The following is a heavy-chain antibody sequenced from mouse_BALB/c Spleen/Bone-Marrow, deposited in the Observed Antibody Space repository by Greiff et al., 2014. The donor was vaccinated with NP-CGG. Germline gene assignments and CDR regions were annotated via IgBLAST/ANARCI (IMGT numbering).Heavy chain of an antibody. CDR1: GFNIKDNY. CDR2: IDPANGIT. V-gene: IGHV14-3*02. Sequence: EVKLVESGAGLVKPGASVKLSCTASGFNIKDNYIHWVKQRPEQGLEWIGRIDPANGITKYGPKFQGKTTITTDTSSNTAYLQLSSLTSEDTAVYYCARSGDGPFAYWGQGTLVTVSA. CDR3: ARSGDGPFAY. J-gene: IGHJ3*01. D-gene: IGHD2-3*01.